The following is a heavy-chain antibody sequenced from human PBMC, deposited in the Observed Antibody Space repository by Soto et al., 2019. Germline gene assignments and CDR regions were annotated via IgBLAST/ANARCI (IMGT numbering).Heavy chain of an antibody. CDR1: GYTFTRYG. Sequence: VSCKASGYTFTRYGISWVRQAPGQGLEWMGWISAYNGNTNYAQKLQGRVTMTTDTSTSTAYMELRSLRSDDTAVYYCARDKDFWSGYYTVWDYYYGMDVWGQGTTVTVSS. J-gene: IGHJ6*02. CDR3: ARDKDFWSGYYTVWDYYYGMDV. V-gene: IGHV1-18*01. CDR2: ISAYNGNT. D-gene: IGHD3-3*01.